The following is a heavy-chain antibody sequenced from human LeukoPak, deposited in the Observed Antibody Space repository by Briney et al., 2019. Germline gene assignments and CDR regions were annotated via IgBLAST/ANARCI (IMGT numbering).Heavy chain of an antibody. D-gene: IGHD2-2*01. CDR3: ARLPPQLPGASDY. Sequence: PSETLSLTCTVSGYSISSGYYWGWIRQPPGKGLEWIGSIYHSGRTYYNPSLKSRVTISVDTSKNQFSLKLSSVTAADTAVYYCARLPPQLPGASDYWGQGTLVTVSS. CDR2: IYHSGRT. V-gene: IGHV4-38-2*02. J-gene: IGHJ4*02. CDR1: GYSISSGYY.